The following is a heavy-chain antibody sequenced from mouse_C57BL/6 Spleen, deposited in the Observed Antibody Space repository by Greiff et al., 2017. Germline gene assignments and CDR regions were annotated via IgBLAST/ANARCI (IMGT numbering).Heavy chain of an antibody. V-gene: IGHV1-15*01. CDR3: TRETAHPFAY. CDR1: GYTFTDYE. Sequence: QVTLKVSGAELVRPGASVTLSCKASGYTFTDYEMHWVKQTPVHGLEWIGAIDPETGGTAYNQKFKGKAILTADKSSSTAYMELRSLTSEDSAVYYCTRETAHPFAYWGQGTLVTVSA. J-gene: IGHJ3*01. D-gene: IGHD3-2*02. CDR2: IDPETGGT.